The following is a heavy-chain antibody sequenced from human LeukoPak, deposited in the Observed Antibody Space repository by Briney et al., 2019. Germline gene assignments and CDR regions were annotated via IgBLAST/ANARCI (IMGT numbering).Heavy chain of an antibody. V-gene: IGHV4-39*01. Sequence: SETLSLTCTVSGDSISSSSSYWGWIRQPPGKGLEWIGEINHSGSTNYNPSLKSRVTISVDTSKNQFSLKLSSVTAADTAVYYCARQVKALGYSSSWYYYYYYMDVWGKGTTVTISS. D-gene: IGHD6-13*01. J-gene: IGHJ6*03. CDR1: GDSISSSSSY. CDR3: ARQVKALGYSSSWYYYYYYMDV. CDR2: INHSGST.